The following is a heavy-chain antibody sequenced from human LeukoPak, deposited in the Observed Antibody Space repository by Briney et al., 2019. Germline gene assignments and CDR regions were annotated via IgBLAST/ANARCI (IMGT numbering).Heavy chain of an antibody. CDR3: TREEAGTVYYYYMDV. Sequence: GGSLRLSCTASGFTFGDYAMSWFRQAPGKGLEWVGFIRSKAYGRTTEYAASVKGRFTISRDDSKSIAYLQMNSLKTEDTAVYYCTREEAGTVYYYYMDVWGKGTTVTVSS. CDR1: GFTFGDYA. D-gene: IGHD6-19*01. CDR2: IRSKAYGRTT. J-gene: IGHJ6*03. V-gene: IGHV3-49*03.